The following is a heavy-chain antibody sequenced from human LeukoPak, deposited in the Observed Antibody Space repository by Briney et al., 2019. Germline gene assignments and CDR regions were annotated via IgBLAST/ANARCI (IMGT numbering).Heavy chain of an antibody. CDR3: ARAYGSGSYPTYYYYCMDV. V-gene: IGHV1-69*13. CDR1: GGTFSSYA. J-gene: IGHJ6*03. D-gene: IGHD3-10*01. CDR2: IIPIFGTA. Sequence: ASVKVSCKASGGTFSSYAISWVRQAPGQGLEWMGGIIPIFGTANYAQKFQGRVTITADESTSAAYMELSSLRSEDTAVYYCARAYGSGSYPTYYYYCMDVWGKGTTVTVSS.